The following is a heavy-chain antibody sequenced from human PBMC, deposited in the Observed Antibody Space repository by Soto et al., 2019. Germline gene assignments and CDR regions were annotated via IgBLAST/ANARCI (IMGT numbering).Heavy chain of an antibody. CDR3: ARSRNLGV. J-gene: IGHJ6*02. CDR2: VNYLVNT. D-gene: IGHD1-1*01. Sequence: QVQLQQWGAGLLKPSETLSLTCAVYGGSFSDYYWNWIRQPPGKGLEWIGEVNYLVNTNYSPSLLGRVTISIDTSKNQLSLELSSVTAADTAVYYCARSRNLGVWGQGNTVTVSS. CDR1: GGSFSDYY. V-gene: IGHV4-34*02.